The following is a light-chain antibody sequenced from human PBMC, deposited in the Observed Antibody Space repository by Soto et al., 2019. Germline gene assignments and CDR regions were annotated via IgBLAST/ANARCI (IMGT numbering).Light chain of an antibody. V-gene: IGKV3-11*01. CDR3: QQRSNWPRT. CDR1: QSISRY. J-gene: IGKJ1*01. Sequence: EIVLTQSPATLALSPGERGTLSCRASQSISRYLFWYQHKPGQAPRLLIYDASNRASGIPARFSGSGFGTDFTLTINSLEPEDFAVYYCQQRSNWPRTFGQGTKVDI. CDR2: DAS.